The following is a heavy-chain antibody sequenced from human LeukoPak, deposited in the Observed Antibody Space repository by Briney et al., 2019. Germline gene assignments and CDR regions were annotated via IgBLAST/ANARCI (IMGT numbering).Heavy chain of an antibody. CDR1: GGSISSSSYY. CDR3: ARGGRARYYGSGSNFDH. D-gene: IGHD3-10*01. J-gene: IGHJ4*02. Sequence: SETLSLTCTVSGGSISSSSYYWGWIRQPPGKGLEWIGSIYYSGSTYYSPSLKSRVTISVDTSKNQFSLKLSSVTAADTAVYYCARGGRARYYGSGSNFDHWGQGTLVTVSS. V-gene: IGHV4-39*01. CDR2: IYYSGST.